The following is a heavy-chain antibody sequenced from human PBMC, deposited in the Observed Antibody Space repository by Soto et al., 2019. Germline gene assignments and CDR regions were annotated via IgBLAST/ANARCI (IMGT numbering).Heavy chain of an antibody. V-gene: IGHV4-31*03. Sequence: QVQLQESGPGLVKPSQTLSLTCSVSGGSVNRGAYFWSWIRHFPGKDLEWIGYIASSGTPYYSPSLDSRVSISMDTSDNQFSLTLSSVTAADTAVYHCARQFCSTSCSRGGAFDIWGQGAMVTVS. CDR2: IASSGTP. J-gene: IGHJ3*02. D-gene: IGHD2-2*01. CDR1: GGSVNRGAYF. CDR3: ARQFCSTSCSRGGAFDI.